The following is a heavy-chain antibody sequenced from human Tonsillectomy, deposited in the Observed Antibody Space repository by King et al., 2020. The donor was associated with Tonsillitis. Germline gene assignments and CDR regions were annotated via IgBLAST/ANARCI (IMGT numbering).Heavy chain of an antibody. CDR3: ATSRVLPATRDY. D-gene: IGHD2-2*01. V-gene: IGHV3-30-3*01. Sequence: VQLVESGGGVVQPGRSLRLSCAASGFIFSNYAMHWVRQAPGKGLEWLAVISFDGSNKYYADSVKGRFTISRDNSKNTLYLQINSLRAEDTAVYYCATSRVLPATRDYWGQGTLVTVSS. J-gene: IGHJ4*02. CDR2: ISFDGSNK. CDR1: GFIFSNYA.